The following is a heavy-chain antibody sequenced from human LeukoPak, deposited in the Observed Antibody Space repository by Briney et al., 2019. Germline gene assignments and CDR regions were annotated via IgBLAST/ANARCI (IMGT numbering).Heavy chain of an antibody. CDR2: IWYDGSNK. CDR3: AGPNSSGWTGMDV. J-gene: IGHJ6*02. Sequence: GGSLRLSCAASGFTFSSYGMHWVRQAPGKGLEWVAVIWYDGSNKYYADSVEGRFTISRDNSKNTLYLQMNSLRAEDTAVYYCAGPNSSGWTGMDVWGQGTTVTVSS. D-gene: IGHD6-19*01. CDR1: GFTFSSYG. V-gene: IGHV3-33*01.